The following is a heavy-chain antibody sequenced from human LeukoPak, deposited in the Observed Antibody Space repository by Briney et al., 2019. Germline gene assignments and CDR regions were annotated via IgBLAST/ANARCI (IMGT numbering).Heavy chain of an antibody. V-gene: IGHV1-69*06. CDR3: AREGGPGVVVPAAKSEAFDI. Sequence: GSSLKVSCKASGGTFSSYAISWVRQAPGHGLEWMGGIITIFGTANYAQKFQGRVTITADKSTSTAYMELSSLRSEDTAVYYCAREGGPGVVVPAAKSEAFDIWGQGTMVTVSS. J-gene: IGHJ3*02. CDR1: GGTFSSYA. CDR2: IITIFGTA. D-gene: IGHD2-2*01.